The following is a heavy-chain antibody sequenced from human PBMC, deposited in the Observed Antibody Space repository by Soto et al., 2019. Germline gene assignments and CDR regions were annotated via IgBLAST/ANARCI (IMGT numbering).Heavy chain of an antibody. Sequence: SETLSLTCTVSGGSISSYYWSWIRQPPGKGLEWIGYIYYSGSTNYNPSLKSRVTISVDTSKNQFSLKLSSVTAADTAVYYCARGSDEDSYGYLSDYFDYWGQGTLVTVSS. CDR2: IYYSGST. J-gene: IGHJ4*02. D-gene: IGHD5-18*01. CDR1: GGSISSYY. V-gene: IGHV4-59*01. CDR3: ARGSDEDSYGYLSDYFDY.